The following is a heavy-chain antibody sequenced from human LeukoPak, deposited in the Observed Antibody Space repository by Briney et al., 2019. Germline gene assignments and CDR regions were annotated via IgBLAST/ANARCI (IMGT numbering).Heavy chain of an antibody. CDR3: ARWRYCSGGSCNPKTKYYFDY. V-gene: IGHV3-20*04. D-gene: IGHD2-15*01. Sequence: GGSLRLSCAASGFTFDDYGMSLVRQAPGKGLEWVSGLNWKGGSTGYADSVKGRFTISRDNAKNSLYLQMNSLRAEDTALYYCARWRYCSGGSCNPKTKYYFDYWGQGTLVTVSS. CDR2: LNWKGGST. CDR1: GFTFDDYG. J-gene: IGHJ4*02.